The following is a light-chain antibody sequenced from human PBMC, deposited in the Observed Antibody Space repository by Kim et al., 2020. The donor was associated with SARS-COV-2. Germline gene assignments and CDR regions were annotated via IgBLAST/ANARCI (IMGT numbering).Light chain of an antibody. CDR1: QAISNY. CDR2: AAS. Sequence: AIRITQSPSSLSASIGDRVTITCRASQAISNYLAWYQQKPGKAPKLLIYAASTLQSGVPSRFSGSRSGTDFTLTISCLQSEDFATYYCQQYYDYPPTFGQGTKVDIK. J-gene: IGKJ1*01. V-gene: IGKV1-8*01. CDR3: QQYYDYPPT.